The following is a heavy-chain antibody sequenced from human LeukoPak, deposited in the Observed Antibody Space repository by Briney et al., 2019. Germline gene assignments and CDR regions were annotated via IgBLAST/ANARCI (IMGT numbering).Heavy chain of an antibody. V-gene: IGHV3-23*01. CDR1: GFTFGSHA. CDR3: GKTTVGYSSGQKPAWPVDY. Sequence: GGSLRLSCEASGFTFGSHAMYWVRQAPGKGLAWVAGIFGSGGSPHYADPVKGRFTISRDNSRNTVYLQINSLRAEDTAVYYCGKTTVGYSSGQKPAWPVDYWGQGTLVTVSS. J-gene: IGHJ4*02. CDR2: IFGSGGSP. D-gene: IGHD5-18*01.